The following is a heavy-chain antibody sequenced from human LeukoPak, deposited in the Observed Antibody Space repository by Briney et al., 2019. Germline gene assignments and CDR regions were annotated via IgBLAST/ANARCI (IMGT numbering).Heavy chain of an antibody. V-gene: IGHV1-2*02. Sequence: ASVKVSCKASGYTFTGYYMHWVRQAPGQGLEWMGWINPNSGGTNYAQKFQGRVTMTRDTSISTACMGLSRLRSDDTAVYYCARESGGCSSTSCFKIGFDYWGQGTLVTVSS. D-gene: IGHD2-2*01. CDR2: INPNSGGT. CDR1: GYTFTGYY. J-gene: IGHJ4*02. CDR3: ARESGGCSSTSCFKIGFDY.